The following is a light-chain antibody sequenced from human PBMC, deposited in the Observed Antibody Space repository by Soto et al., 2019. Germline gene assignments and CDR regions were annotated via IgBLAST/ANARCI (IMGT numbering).Light chain of an antibody. J-gene: IGKJ4*01. CDR2: DAS. CDR3: QQYNSYSALT. CDR1: QSISSW. V-gene: IGKV1-5*01. Sequence: DIQMTQSPSTLSASVGDRVTITCRASQSISSWLAWYQQKPGKAPKLLIYDASSLESGVPSRFSGSGSGTEFTLTISILQPDDFATYYCQQYNSYSALTFGGGTKVDIK.